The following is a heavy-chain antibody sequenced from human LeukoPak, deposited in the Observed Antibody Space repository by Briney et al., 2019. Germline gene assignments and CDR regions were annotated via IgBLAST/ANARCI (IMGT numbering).Heavy chain of an antibody. J-gene: IGHJ6*03. Sequence: QPGGSLRLSCAASGFTFSSYWMSWVRQAPGKGLEWVANIKQDGSEKYYVDSVKGRFTISRDNAKNTLYLQMNSLRAEDTAVYYCARCAVVVPAAKGYYYMDVWGKGTTVTVSS. CDR3: ARCAVVVPAAKGYYYMDV. D-gene: IGHD2-2*01. V-gene: IGHV3-7*01. CDR1: GFTFSSYW. CDR2: IKQDGSEK.